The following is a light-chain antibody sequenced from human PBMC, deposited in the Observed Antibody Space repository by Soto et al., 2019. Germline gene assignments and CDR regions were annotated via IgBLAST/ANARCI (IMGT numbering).Light chain of an antibody. Sequence: QSALTQPPSASGSPGQSVTISCTGTSSDVGGYKYVSWYQQHPGKVPKLMVYEVNKRPSGVPDRFSGSKSGNTASLPVSGLQAEDEADYYCTSYAGGNNVFGTGTKVTVL. V-gene: IGLV2-8*01. CDR3: TSYAGGNNV. CDR2: EVN. CDR1: SSDVGGYKY. J-gene: IGLJ1*01.